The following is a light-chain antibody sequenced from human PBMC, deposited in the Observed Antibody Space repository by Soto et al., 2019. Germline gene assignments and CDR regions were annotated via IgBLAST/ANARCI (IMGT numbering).Light chain of an antibody. CDR3: QQYETFSGT. CDR1: QSISSW. J-gene: IGKJ1*01. CDR2: XAS. V-gene: IGKV1-5*01. Sequence: DIQMTQSPSTLSASVGARVTITCRASQSISSWLAWYQQKPGKDPKLLIYXASSLESGVPSRFSGSGSGTDFTDGNITISSLQPEDFETYDCQQYETFSGTFGPGTKVDI.